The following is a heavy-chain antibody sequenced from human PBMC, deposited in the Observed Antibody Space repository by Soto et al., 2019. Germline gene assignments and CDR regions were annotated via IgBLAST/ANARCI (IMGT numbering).Heavy chain of an antibody. CDR2: INHSGST. CDR3: AAPVSRNYDYGMDV. V-gene: IGHV4-34*01. J-gene: IGHJ6*02. CDR1: GGSFSGYY. Sequence: QVQLQQWGAGLLKPSETLSLTCAVYGGSFSGYYWSWIRQPPGKGLGWIGEINHSGSTNYNPSLKSRVTISVDTSKNQFSLKLSSVTAADTAVYYCAAPVSRNYDYGMDVWGQGTTVAVSS.